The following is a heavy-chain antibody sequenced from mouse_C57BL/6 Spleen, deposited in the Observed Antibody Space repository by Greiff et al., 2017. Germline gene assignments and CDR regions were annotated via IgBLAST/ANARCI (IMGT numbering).Heavy chain of an antibody. CDR3: ARFSTVVAPYYFDD. V-gene: IGHV1-80*01. J-gene: IGHJ2*01. Sequence: VQLQQSGAELVKPGASVKISCKSSGYAFSSYWMNWVKQRPGKGLEWIGQIYPGDGATNYNGKFKGKATLTADNYTSTAYMQLSSLTSEDSAVYFCARFSTVVAPYYFDDWGQGTTLTVST. D-gene: IGHD1-1*01. CDR1: GYAFSSYW. CDR2: IYPGDGAT.